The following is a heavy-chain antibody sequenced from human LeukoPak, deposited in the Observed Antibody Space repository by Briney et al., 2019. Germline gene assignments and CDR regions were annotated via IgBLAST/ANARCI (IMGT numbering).Heavy chain of an antibody. CDR2: IKEDGSEK. J-gene: IGHJ4*02. V-gene: IGHV3-7*05. CDR3: ARNEN. Sequence: GGSLRLSCAASGFTFSSYGMRWVRQAPGKGLEWVASIKEDGSEKCYVDSVKGRFTISRDNAKNSLYLQMNSLRAEDTAMYYCARNENWGQGTLVTVSS. CDR1: GFTFSSYG.